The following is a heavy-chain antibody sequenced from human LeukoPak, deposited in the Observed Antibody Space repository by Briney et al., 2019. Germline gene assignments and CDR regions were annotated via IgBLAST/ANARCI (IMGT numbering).Heavy chain of an antibody. V-gene: IGHV3-30*04. Sequence: GGSLRLSCAASGFTFSSYAMHWVRQAPGKGLEWVAVISYDGSNKYYADSVKGRFTISRDNSKNTLYLQMSSLRAEDTAVYYCAKDLNRGLPDYWGQGTLVTVSS. CDR2: ISYDGSNK. CDR3: AKDLNRGLPDY. CDR1: GFTFSSYA. J-gene: IGHJ4*02. D-gene: IGHD2-21*01.